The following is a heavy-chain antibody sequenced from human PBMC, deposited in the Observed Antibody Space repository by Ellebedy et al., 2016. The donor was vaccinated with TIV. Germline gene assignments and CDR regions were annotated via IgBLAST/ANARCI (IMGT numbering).Heavy chain of an antibody. CDR3: ARRAQGAVAGIDFDY. Sequence: GESLKISCKGSGYSFTSYWISWVRQMPGKGLEWMGIIYPGDSDTRYSQSFQGQVTISADKSISTAYLQWSRLKASDTAMYYCARRAQGAVAGIDFDYWGQGTLVTVSS. CDR1: GYSFTSYW. CDR2: IYPGDSDT. D-gene: IGHD6-19*01. J-gene: IGHJ4*02. V-gene: IGHV5-51*01.